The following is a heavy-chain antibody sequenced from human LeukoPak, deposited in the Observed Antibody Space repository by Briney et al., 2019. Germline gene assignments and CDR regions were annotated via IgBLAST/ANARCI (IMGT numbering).Heavy chain of an antibody. CDR1: GFTFSSAW. D-gene: IGHD1-14*01. CDR3: TTGTPHLTDFDY. CDR2: IKSKTDGGTT. V-gene: IGHV3-15*01. Sequence: GGSLRLSCAASGFTFSSAWMSWVRQAPGQGMEWVGRIKSKTDGGTTDYAAPVKGRFTISRDDSKNTLYLQMNSLKTEDTAVYYCTTGTPHLTDFDYWGQGTLVTVSS. J-gene: IGHJ4*02.